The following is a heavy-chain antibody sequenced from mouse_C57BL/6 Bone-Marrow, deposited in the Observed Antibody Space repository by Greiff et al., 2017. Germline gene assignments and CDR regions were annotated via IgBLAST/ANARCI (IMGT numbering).Heavy chain of an antibody. CDR2: ILPGSGST. D-gene: IGHD1-1*01. J-gene: IGHJ1*03. V-gene: IGHV1-9*01. CDR3: ARFWYYGSSLHWYFDV. Sequence: QVQLKESGAELMKPGASVKLSCKATGYTFTGYWIEWVKQRPGHGLEWIGEILPGSGSTNYNEKFTGKATFTADTSSSTAYMQLSSLTTEDSAIYDCARFWYYGSSLHWYFDVWGTGTTVTVSS. CDR1: GYTFTGYW.